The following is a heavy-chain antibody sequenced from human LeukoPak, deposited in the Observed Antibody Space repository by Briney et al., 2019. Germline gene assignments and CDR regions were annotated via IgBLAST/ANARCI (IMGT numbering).Heavy chain of an antibody. CDR3: ARDLPLYSSGLKEDI. J-gene: IGHJ3*02. Sequence: ASVKVSCKASGYTFTSYGISWVRQAPGQGLEWMGWISAYNGNTNYAQKLQGRVTMTTDTSTSTAYMELRSLRSDDTAVYYCARDLPLYSSGLKEDIWGQGTMVTVSS. V-gene: IGHV1-18*01. CDR2: ISAYNGNT. CDR1: GYTFTSYG. D-gene: IGHD6-19*01.